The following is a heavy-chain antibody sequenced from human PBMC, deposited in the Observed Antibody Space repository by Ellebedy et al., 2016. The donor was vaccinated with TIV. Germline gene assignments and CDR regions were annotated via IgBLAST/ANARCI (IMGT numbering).Heavy chain of an antibody. J-gene: IGHJ4*02. CDR3: ARVHFYDYSGDYQRTGFDY. V-gene: IGHV1-8*01. CDR1: GYTFTSFD. CDR2: MNPNSGNK. Sequence: ASVKVSCKASGYTFTSFDINWVRQATGQGLEWMALMNPNSGNKNSARKFKGRVTMTRDISTGTAYMELSSLRSDDTAVYYCARVHFYDYSGDYQRTGFDYWGQGTPVTVSS. D-gene: IGHD3-22*01.